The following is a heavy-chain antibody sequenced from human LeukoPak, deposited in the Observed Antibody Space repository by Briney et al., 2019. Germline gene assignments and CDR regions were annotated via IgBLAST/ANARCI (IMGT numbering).Heavy chain of an antibody. D-gene: IGHD3-22*01. CDR2: IIPIVGTT. CDR3: ARGGYYYDSSGYSHLPDY. J-gene: IGHJ4*02. Sequence: GASVKVSFKASGGTFISYAFSWVRQAPGQGLEWMGGIIPIVGTTNYAQMFQGRVTITADESTSTAYMELSSLRSEDTAVYYCARGGYYYDSSGYSHLPDYWGQGTLVTVSA. CDR1: GGTFISYA. V-gene: IGHV1-69*13.